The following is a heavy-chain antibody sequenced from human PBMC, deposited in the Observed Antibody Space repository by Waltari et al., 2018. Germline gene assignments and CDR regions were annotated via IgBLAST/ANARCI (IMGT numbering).Heavy chain of an antibody. CDR1: GSPFTDFY. CDR2: VNPNGGST. J-gene: IGHJ4*02. CDR3: ARAGSTLIWGVAE. Sequence: QVQLVQSGAEVKKPGASVKVSCKASGSPFTDFYIHWVRQAPGQGLEWMGTVNPNGGSTTYAQKLHDRVTMTRDTSTSTVYMELSSLRSEDTAVYYCARAGSTLIWGVAEWGQGTLVTVSS. D-gene: IGHD2-2*01. V-gene: IGHV1-46*04.